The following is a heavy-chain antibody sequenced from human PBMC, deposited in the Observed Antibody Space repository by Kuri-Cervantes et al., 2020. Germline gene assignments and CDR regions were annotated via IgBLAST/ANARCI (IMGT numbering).Heavy chain of an antibody. J-gene: IGHJ4*02. Sequence: ASVKVSCKASGYTFTSYGISWVRQAPGQGLEWMGWISAYNGNTNYAQKLQGRVTMTTDTSTSTAYMELRSLRSDDTAVYYCARDDPNLNVDTATNDYWGQGTLVTSPQ. CDR3: ARDDPNLNVDTATNDY. CDR2: ISAYNGNT. D-gene: IGHD5-18*01. V-gene: IGHV1-18*01. CDR1: GYTFTSYG.